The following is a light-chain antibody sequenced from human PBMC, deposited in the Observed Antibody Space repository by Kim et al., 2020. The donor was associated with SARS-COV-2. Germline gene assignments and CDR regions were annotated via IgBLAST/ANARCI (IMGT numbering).Light chain of an antibody. V-gene: IGKV3-15*01. J-gene: IGKJ3*01. CDR1: QSVSSN. CDR2: GAS. CDR3: KQYNNWPPLT. Sequence: EIVMTQSPATLSVSPGERATLSCRASQSVSSNLAWYQQKPGQAPRLLIYGASTRATGIPARFSGSGSGTEFTLTISSLQSEDFAVYYCKQYNNWPPLTFGPGTKVDI.